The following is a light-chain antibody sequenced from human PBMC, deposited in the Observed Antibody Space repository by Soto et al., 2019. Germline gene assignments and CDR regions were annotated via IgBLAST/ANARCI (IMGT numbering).Light chain of an antibody. CDR1: SRDVGTYNY. J-gene: IGLJ1*01. CDR2: EVN. Sequence: QSVLTQPPSASGSPGQSVTISCTGTSRDVGTYNYVAWYQQHPGKAPKLMIYEVNKRPSGVPDRFSGSKAGNTASLTVFGLQAEDEADYYCSLYAGSDVFVFGTGTKVTVL. CDR3: SLYAGSDVFV. V-gene: IGLV2-8*01.